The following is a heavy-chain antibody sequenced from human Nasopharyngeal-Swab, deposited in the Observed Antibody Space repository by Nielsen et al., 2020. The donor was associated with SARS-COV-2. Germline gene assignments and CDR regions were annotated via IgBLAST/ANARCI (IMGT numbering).Heavy chain of an antibody. CDR3: ARDRGRGYSYGSFHY. D-gene: IGHD5-18*01. CDR2: IYYSGST. V-gene: IGHV4-39*07. Sequence: WIRQSPGKGLEWIGSIYYSGSTYYNPSLRSRVTISVDTSKNQFSLKLSSVTAADTAVYYCARDRGRGYSYGSFHYWGQGTPVTVSS. J-gene: IGHJ4*02.